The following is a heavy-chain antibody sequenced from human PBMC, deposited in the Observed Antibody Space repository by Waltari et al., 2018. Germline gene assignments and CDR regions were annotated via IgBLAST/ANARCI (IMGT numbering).Heavy chain of an antibody. D-gene: IGHD3-10*01. CDR1: GGTFSSYA. V-gene: IGHV1-69*10. J-gene: IGHJ4*02. CDR3: ASGGPVSGLDY. Sequence: QVQLVQSGAEVKKPGSSVKVSCKASGGTFSSYAISWVRQAPGQGLEWMGGIIPSLCIANYAQQSQGRVPITADKSTSTSYMELSSLRSEDTAVYYCASGGPVSGLDYWGQGTLVTVSS. CDR2: IIPSLCIA.